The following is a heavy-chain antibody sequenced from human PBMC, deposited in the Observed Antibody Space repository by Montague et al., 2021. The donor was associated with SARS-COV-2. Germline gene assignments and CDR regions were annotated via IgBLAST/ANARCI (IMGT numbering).Heavy chain of an antibody. CDR1: GGSITRNYY. V-gene: IGHV4-39*01. D-gene: IGHD3-10*01. CDR3: ARPLGRGVPKAFDI. CDR2: IYYSGTT. Sequence: SETLSLTCTVSGGSITRNYYWGWIRQPPGKGLEWVGNIYYSGTTFINPSLESRVTISVDASKHQFPLNLTSVTAADTAVYYCARPLGRGVPKAFDIWGQGALVIVSS. J-gene: IGHJ3*02.